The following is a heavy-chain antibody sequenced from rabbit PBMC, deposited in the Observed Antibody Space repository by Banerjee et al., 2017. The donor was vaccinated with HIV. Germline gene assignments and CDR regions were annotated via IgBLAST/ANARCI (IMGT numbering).Heavy chain of an antibody. D-gene: IGHD7-1*01. J-gene: IGHJ4*01. V-gene: IGHV1S47*01. CDR1: GFSLSSGA. Sequence: QEQLEESGGDLVKPEGSLTLTCTASGFSLSSGAMSWVRQAPGKGLEWIGYMYIASDTTDYASWAKGRFTISRSTSLNTVTLKMTSLTGADTATYFCARDLAAVTGWNFGLWGPGTLVTVS. CDR3: ARDLAAVTGWNFGL. CDR2: MYIASDTT.